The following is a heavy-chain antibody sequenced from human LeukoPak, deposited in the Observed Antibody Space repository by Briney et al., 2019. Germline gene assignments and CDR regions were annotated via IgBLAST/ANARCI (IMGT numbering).Heavy chain of an antibody. D-gene: IGHD1-14*01. Sequence: RGESLQISCKVSGSIFSTHWIGWVRRLPGKGLEGMGIIYPGDSDTRYSPSFQGQVTISADKSISTAYLQWSSLKASDTAMYYCARPHTLDRTTKYYFGHWGQGTLVTVSS. CDR3: ARPHTLDRTTKYYFGH. V-gene: IGHV5-51*01. CDR2: IYPGDSDT. J-gene: IGHJ4*02. CDR1: GSIFSTHW.